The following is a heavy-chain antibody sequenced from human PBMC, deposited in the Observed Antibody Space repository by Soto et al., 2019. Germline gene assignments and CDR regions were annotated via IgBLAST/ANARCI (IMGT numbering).Heavy chain of an antibody. D-gene: IGHD3-22*01. CDR2: ISSSGSTI. CDR1: GFTFSDYY. V-gene: IGHV3-11*04. Sequence: PGGSLRLSCAASGFTFSDYYMSWIRQAPGKGLEWVSYISSSGSTIYYADSVKGRFTVSRDNARNTLYLQMNSLRADDTAVYYCARDGYYYDGSGYYWNFDYWGQGALVTVSS. J-gene: IGHJ4*02. CDR3: ARDGYYYDGSGYYWNFDY.